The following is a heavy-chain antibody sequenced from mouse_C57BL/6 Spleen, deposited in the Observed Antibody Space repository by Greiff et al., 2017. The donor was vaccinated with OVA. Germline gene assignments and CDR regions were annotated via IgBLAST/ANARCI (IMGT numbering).Heavy chain of an antibody. V-gene: IGHV5-12*01. CDR1: GFTFSDYY. CDR2: ISNGGGST. CDR3: ARVYGYDDAMDY. Sequence: EVQRVESGGGLVQPGGSLKLSCAASGFTFSDYYMYWVRQTPEKRLEWVAYISNGGGSTYYPDTVKGRFTISRDNAKNTLYLQRSRLKSEDTAMYYCARVYGYDDAMDYWGQGTSVTVSS. J-gene: IGHJ4*01. D-gene: IGHD2-2*01.